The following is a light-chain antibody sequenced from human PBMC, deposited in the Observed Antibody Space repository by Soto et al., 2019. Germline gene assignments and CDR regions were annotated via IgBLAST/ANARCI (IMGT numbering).Light chain of an antibody. J-gene: IGKJ5*01. CDR3: QQYRMSPNT. V-gene: IGKV3-20*01. CDR1: QSVSSSY. CDR2: GAS. Sequence: EIVFCQSPGTLSLSQGERATHSCRASQSVSSSYLAWYQQKPGQAPRLLIYGASSRATGIPDRFSGSGSGTDFSLTIRGLKPEDFAVYYCQQYRMSPNTFGQGTRLE.